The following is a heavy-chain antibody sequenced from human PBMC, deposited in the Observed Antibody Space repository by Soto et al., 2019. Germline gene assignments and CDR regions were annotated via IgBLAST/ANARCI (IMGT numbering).Heavy chain of an antibody. CDR1: GYSFTSKS. CDR3: ARDRYGCNCCDDFDV. D-gene: IGHD2-21*01. CDR2: ISPYNGRT. V-gene: IGHV1-18*01. J-gene: IGHJ3*01. Sequence: QAQLVQSGAEVKKPGTSVKISCKASGYSFTSKSLVWVRQAPGHGLEWVGRISPYNGRTEYAKNVQGRVSMTRDTSTSTAHMELRSLTSDDAAFYYCARDRYGCNCCDDFDVWGQGTMVIVSS.